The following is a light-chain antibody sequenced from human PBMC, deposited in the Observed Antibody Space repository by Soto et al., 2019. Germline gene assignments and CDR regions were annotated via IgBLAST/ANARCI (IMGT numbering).Light chain of an antibody. Sequence: EIVLTQSRGTLSLSPGERATHACRASQSVSSSYLAWYQQKPGLAPRLLIYGASSRATGIPDRFSGSGSGTDFTLTISRLEPEDFAVYYCQQYGSSPPWTFGQGTKVEIK. CDR1: QSVSSSY. CDR2: GAS. J-gene: IGKJ1*01. V-gene: IGKV3-20*01. CDR3: QQYGSSPPWT.